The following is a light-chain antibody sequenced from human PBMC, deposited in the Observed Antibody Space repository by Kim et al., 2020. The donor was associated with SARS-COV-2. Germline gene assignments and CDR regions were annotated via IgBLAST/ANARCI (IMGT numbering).Light chain of an antibody. J-gene: IGKJ3*01. CDR1: LSLVYSDGNIY. CDR3: LQGTDWPFS. V-gene: IGKV2-30*01. Sequence: PAYISGRASLSLVYSDGNIYLNWVQQRPGQSPRRLIYKASHPDSGVPDRFRGSGSGTEFTLKIRRVEAEDVGGYYCLQGTDWPFSFSPGTKVDIK. CDR2: KAS.